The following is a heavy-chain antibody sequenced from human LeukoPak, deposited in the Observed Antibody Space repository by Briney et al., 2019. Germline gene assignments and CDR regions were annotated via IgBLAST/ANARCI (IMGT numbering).Heavy chain of an antibody. CDR1: GFTFSSYW. CDR3: ARDDGGNFNDAFDI. D-gene: IGHD4-23*01. V-gene: IGHV3-74*01. J-gene: IGHJ3*02. Sequence: GGSLRLSCAASGFTFSSYWMHWVRQAPGKGLVWVSRINSDGSSTSYADSVKGRFTISRDNSKNTLYLQMNSLRVEDTAVYFCARDDGGNFNDAFDIWGQGTMVTVSS. CDR2: INSDGSST.